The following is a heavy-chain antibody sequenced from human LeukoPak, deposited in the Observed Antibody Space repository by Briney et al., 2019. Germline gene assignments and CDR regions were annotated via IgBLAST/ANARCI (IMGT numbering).Heavy chain of an antibody. J-gene: IGHJ4*02. CDR3: ARSGTVTTWNY. Sequence: SQTLSLTCTVSGGSISSGGYYWSWIRQHPGKGLEWIGSIYYSGTTYYHPSLTSRVAISVDTSKNQFSLKLSSVTAADTAVYYCARSGTVTTWNYWGQGTLVTVSS. CDR2: IYYSGTT. CDR1: GGSISSGGYY. V-gene: IGHV4-31*03. D-gene: IGHD4-17*01.